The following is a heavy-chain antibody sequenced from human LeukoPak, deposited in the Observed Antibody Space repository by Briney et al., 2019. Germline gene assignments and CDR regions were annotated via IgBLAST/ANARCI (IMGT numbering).Heavy chain of an antibody. D-gene: IGHD6-13*01. J-gene: IGHJ4*02. CDR2: ISHDGGVK. CDR1: GFSIGNYG. CDR3: AKDIAARRFDY. Sequence: GGSLRLSCAVSGFSIGNYGMHWVRQAPDKGLEWVAMISHDGGVKYYGDSVKGRLTISRDNSENTLYLQMNSLRAEDTAVYFCAKDIAARRFDYWGQGTLVTVSS. V-gene: IGHV3-30*18.